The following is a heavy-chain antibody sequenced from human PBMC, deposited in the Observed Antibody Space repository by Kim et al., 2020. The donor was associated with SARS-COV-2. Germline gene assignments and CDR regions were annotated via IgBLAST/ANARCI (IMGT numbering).Heavy chain of an antibody. D-gene: IGHD1-26*01. J-gene: IGHJ4*02. V-gene: IGHV1-69*13. CDR1: GGTFSSYA. CDR3: ASAARESGIVGATNDY. Sequence: SVKVSCKASGGTFSSYAISWVRQAPGQGLEWMGGIIPIFGTANYAQKFQGRVTITADESTSTAYMELSSLRSEDTAVYYCASAARESGIVGATNDYWGQGTLVTVSS. CDR2: IIPIFGTA.